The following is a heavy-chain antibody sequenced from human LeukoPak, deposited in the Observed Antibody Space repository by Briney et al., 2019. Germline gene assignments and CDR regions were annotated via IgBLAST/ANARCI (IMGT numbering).Heavy chain of an antibody. CDR2: INPSGGST. CDR1: GYTFTSYY. CDR3: ARNKEGKSLDY. V-gene: IGHV1-46*01. J-gene: IGHJ4*02. Sequence: GASVKVSCKASGYTFTSYYMHWVRQAPGQGLEWMGIINPSGGSTSYAQKFQGRVTMTRDTSISTAYMELSRLNDTAVYYCARNKEGKSLDYWGQGTLVTVSS.